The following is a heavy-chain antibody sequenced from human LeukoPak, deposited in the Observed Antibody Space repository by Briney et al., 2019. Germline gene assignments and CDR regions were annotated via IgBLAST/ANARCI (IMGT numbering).Heavy chain of an antibody. D-gene: IGHD2-15*01. Sequence: ASVKVSCKASGYTFTSYDINWVRQATGQGLEWMGWMNPNSGNTGYAQKFQGRVTITRNTSISTAYMELRSLRSDDTAVYYCARVEYCNVGNCYFRPGAYWGQGTLVTVSS. CDR1: GYTFTSYD. CDR3: ARVEYCNVGNCYFRPGAY. V-gene: IGHV1-8*03. CDR2: MNPNSGNT. J-gene: IGHJ4*02.